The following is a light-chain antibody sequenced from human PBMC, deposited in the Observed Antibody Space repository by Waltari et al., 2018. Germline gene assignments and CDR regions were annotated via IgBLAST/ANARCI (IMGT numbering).Light chain of an antibody. CDR3: ASWDDSLNGHYV. V-gene: IGLV1-44*01. J-gene: IGLJ1*01. Sequence: QSVLTQPPSASGTPGQRVTISCSGRISNIGENPVNWFQQIPGTAPKLLISSNNQRPSGVPDRFSGSKSGTSASLAISGLQSEDEADYYCASWDDSLNGHYVFGTGTKVTVL. CDR1: ISNIGENP. CDR2: SNN.